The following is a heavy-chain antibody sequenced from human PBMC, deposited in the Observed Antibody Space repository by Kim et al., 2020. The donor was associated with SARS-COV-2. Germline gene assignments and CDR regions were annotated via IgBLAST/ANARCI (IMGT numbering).Heavy chain of an antibody. J-gene: IGHJ6*02. CDR1: GGSFSDYN. Sequence: SETLSLTCAVYGGSFSDYNWSWIRQPPGKGLEWIGEINHNGSTNLSPSLKRRITISVDTSKRQFSLRLKSMTATDTAVYYCAKGRAGVVPAPVLGLGPYYDYYAMDVWGRGKPVAVYS. CDR2: INHNGST. CDR3: AKGRAGVVPAPVLGLGPYYDYYAMDV. V-gene: IGHV4-34*01. D-gene: IGHD2-2*02.